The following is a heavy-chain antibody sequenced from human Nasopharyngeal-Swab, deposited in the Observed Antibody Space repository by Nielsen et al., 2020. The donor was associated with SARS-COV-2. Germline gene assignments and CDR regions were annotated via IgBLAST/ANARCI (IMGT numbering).Heavy chain of an antibody. J-gene: IGHJ5*02. Sequence: GESLKISCAVSGFTFSTYTMNWVRQAPGKGLEWVSSISSASSYIYYADSLKGRFTISRDNAKNSLYLQMNSLRAEDTAVYYCARDKNYYDSSGYANWFDPWGQGTLVTVSS. CDR2: ISSASSYI. V-gene: IGHV3-21*01. D-gene: IGHD3-22*01. CDR3: ARDKNYYDSSGYANWFDP. CDR1: GFTFSTYT.